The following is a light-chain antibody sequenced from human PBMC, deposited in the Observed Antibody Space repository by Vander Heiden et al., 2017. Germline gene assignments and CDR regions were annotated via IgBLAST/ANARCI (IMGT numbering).Light chain of an antibody. CDR2: AAS. CDR3: QQTYNTPPFT. J-gene: IGKJ3*01. Sequence: IQLTQSPPPLSASLGQGVPTTSRASQRLIAYLHWYQQKHGKAPKLLIYAASNLQPGVPSWIGSSGSATDVTITISSLHPDDFATYYCQQTYNTPPFTFGPGTKVDIK. V-gene: IGKV1-39*01. CDR1: QRLIAY.